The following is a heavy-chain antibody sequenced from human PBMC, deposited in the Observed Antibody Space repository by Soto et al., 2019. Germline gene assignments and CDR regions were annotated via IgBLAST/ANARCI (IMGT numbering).Heavy chain of an antibody. D-gene: IGHD5-12*01. J-gene: IGHJ4*02. V-gene: IGHV3-23*01. CDR3: AKLVVGGYETDF. CDR2: ISSSRGDTT. Sequence: PGGSLRLSCAASGFTFSTYAMSWVRQAPGKGLEWVSAISSSRGDTTYYADSVKGRFTVSRDNSKNTLYLQMNSPRAEDTAVYYCAKLVVGGYETDFWGQGTLVTVSS. CDR1: GFTFSTYA.